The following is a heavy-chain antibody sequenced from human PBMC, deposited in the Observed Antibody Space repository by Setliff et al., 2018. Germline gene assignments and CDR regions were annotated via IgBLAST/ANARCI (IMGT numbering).Heavy chain of an antibody. D-gene: IGHD4-17*01. Sequence: ASVKVSCKASGYTSYTYGIIWVRQAPGQGLELMGWINVYTGNTNYAQKFQGRVTMTVDTSTNTASMDLRSLTSDDTAVYYCASSFSHGDYGLGKYWGQGTLVTVSS. J-gene: IGHJ4*02. CDR2: INVYTGNT. CDR1: GYTSYTYG. V-gene: IGHV1-18*01. CDR3: ASSFSHGDYGLGKY.